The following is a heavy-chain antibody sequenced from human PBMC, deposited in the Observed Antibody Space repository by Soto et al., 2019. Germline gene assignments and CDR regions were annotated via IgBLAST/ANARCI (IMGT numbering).Heavy chain of an antibody. D-gene: IGHD3-22*01. CDR2: IRSKANSYAT. CDR3: TRYDYDSSGYYYFDY. V-gene: IGHV3-73*01. CDR1: GFTFSGSA. J-gene: IGHJ4*02. Sequence: GGSLRLSCAASGFTFSGSAMHWVRQASGKGLEWVGRIRSKANSYATAYAASVKGRFTISRDDSKNTAYLQMNSLKTEETAVYYCTRYDYDSSGYYYFDYWGQGTLVTVSS.